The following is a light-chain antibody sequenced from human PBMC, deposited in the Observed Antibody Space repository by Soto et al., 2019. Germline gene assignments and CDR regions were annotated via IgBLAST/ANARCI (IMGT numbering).Light chain of an antibody. CDR2: SAS. Sequence: DIQVTQSPPSMAASVGDRVTITCRASQDIGNWMTWYQQKPGKAPKLLIYSASTLVRGVPSRFSGSGSGTEFTLTTSGLQPADSLTYYCQQAKCFPITVGQGTRLEIK. J-gene: IGKJ5*01. CDR3: QQAKCFPIT. CDR1: QDIGNW. V-gene: IGKV1-12*01.